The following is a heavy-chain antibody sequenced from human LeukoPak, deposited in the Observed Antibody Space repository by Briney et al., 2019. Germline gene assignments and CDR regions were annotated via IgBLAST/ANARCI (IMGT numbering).Heavy chain of an antibody. CDR2: INANSGGT. V-gene: IGHV1-2*02. Sequence: GASVKVSCKASGYTFTGYYMHWVRQAPGQGLEWMGWINANSGGTNYAQKFQGRVAMTRDTSISTAYMELSRLRSDDTAVYYCARDIVVVPATLNYYYIDVWGKGTTVTVSS. D-gene: IGHD2-2*01. CDR3: ARDIVVVPATLNYYYIDV. J-gene: IGHJ6*03. CDR1: GYTFTGYY.